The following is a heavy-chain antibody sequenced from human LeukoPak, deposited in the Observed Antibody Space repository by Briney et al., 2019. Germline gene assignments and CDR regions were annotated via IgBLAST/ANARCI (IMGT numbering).Heavy chain of an antibody. CDR3: ARSLGPGIDY. CDR2: IYPRDGST. CDR1: GYSFTGNY. Sequence: ASVKVSCTASGYSFTGNYIHWVRQAPGQGLEWMGMIYPRDGSTSYAQKFQGRVTVTRDTSTSTAYMELSSLRSEDTAVYYCARSLGPGIDYWGQGTLVTVSS. D-gene: IGHD3-10*01. V-gene: IGHV1-46*01. J-gene: IGHJ4*02.